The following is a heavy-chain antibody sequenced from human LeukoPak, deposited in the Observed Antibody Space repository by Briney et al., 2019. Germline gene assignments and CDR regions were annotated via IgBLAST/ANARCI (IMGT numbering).Heavy chain of an antibody. D-gene: IGHD3-10*01. CDR3: ARGGSGISNAFDI. J-gene: IGHJ3*02. CDR2: LYYSGRT. V-gene: IGHV4-59*01. CDR1: GGSISSYY. Sequence: SETLSLTCSVSGGSISSYYWSWIRQPPGKGLEWIGYLYYSGRTNSTPSLKSRVTMSVDTSKNQFSLKLRSVAAADTAVYYCARGGSGISNAFDIWGQGTMVTVSS.